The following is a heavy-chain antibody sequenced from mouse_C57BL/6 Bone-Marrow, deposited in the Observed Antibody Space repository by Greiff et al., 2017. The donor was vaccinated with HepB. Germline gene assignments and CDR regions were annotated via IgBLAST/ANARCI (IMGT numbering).Heavy chain of an antibody. J-gene: IGHJ3*01. D-gene: IGHD1-2*01. V-gene: IGHV3-6*01. CDR3: ARDYGHFAY. CDR1: GYSITSGYY. Sequence: VQLKESGPGLVKPSQSLSLTCSVTGYSITSGYYWNWIRQFPGNKLEWMGYISYDGSNNYNPSLKNRISITRDTSKNQFFLKLNSVTTEDTATYYCARDYGHFAYWGQGTLVTVSA. CDR2: ISYDGSN.